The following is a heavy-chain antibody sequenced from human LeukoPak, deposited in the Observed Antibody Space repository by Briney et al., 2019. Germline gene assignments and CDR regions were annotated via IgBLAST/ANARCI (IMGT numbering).Heavy chain of an antibody. D-gene: IGHD4-11*01. J-gene: IGHJ4*02. CDR3: AKGGHYSFFDY. CDR2: ISGDGTET. Sequence: GGSLRFSVPPLGPIFRNLPFIGVGRPPGKGLDWVSTISGDGTETFYADSVKGRFTISRDNSKNTHYLQMSSLRAEDTGIYYCAKGGHYSFFDYWGQGTLVTVSS. CDR1: GPIFRNLP. V-gene: IGHV3-23*01.